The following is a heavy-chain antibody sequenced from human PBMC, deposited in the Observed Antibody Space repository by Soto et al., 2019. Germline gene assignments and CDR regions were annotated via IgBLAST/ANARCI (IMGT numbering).Heavy chain of an antibody. V-gene: IGHV4-31*03. CDR3: AREGALGNFEY. J-gene: IGHJ4*02. CDR1: GGSFSRGGYY. Sequence: QVQLQESGPGLVKPSQTLSLTCTVSGGSFSRGGYYWSWISQHPGKGLEWIGYIYYSGNTSYNPSLKSRVIISVDTSENQFSLKLTSVTAADTAVYYCAREGALGNFEYWGQGTLVTVSS. D-gene: IGHD1-26*01. CDR2: IYYSGNT.